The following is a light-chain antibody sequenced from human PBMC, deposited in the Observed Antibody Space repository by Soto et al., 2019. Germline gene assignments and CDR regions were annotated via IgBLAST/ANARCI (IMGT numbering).Light chain of an antibody. Sequence: AIRMTQSPSSLSASTGDRVTITCRASQGVPNYVAWYQQKPGNAPRLLIYAASTLPSGVPSRFSGSGSGTDFTLTINYLQSEDFATYDCQQYYSYPITFGQGTRLEIK. V-gene: IGKV1-8*01. CDR3: QQYYSYPIT. CDR1: QGVPNY. J-gene: IGKJ5*01. CDR2: AAS.